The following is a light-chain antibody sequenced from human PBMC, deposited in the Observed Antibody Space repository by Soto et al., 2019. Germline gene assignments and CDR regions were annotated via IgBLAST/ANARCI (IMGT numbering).Light chain of an antibody. CDR2: AAS. J-gene: IGKJ1*01. CDR1: QGIGDD. V-gene: IGKV1-6*01. CDR3: LQADSFPWT. Sequence: AIQMTQSPSSLSASVGDSVTITCRASQGIGDDLGWYQLKPGKAPKLLIYAASTLQSGVPPRFSGSGSGTYFTLTISSLQPEDFATYYCLQADSFPWTFGHGTKVEVK.